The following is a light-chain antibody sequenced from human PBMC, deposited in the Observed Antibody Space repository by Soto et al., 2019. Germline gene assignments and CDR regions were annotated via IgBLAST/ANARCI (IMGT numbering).Light chain of an antibody. CDR3: QQYNNWPLT. Sequence: EIVMTQSPATLSVSPGEGGTLSCRATENVHTNVAWYQQKPGQAPRLLIYSATTRATGAPAGFSGSWSGTEFTLTISNLQSEDFAVYYCQQYNNWPLTFGQGTKVEIK. CDR2: SAT. J-gene: IGKJ1*01. V-gene: IGKV3-15*01. CDR1: ENVHTN.